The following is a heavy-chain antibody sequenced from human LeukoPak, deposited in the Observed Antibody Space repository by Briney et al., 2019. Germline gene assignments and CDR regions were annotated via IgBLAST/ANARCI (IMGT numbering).Heavy chain of an antibody. D-gene: IGHD1-7*01. CDR1: GYSFSNYY. Sequence: GASVKVSCKASGYSFSNYYTHWVLQAPGQGLEWMGIIKVSGGSTLYAQKFQGRVTMTSDMSTSTVYVELSSLTSEDTAVYYCDREVPENFNFDYWGQGTLVTVSS. V-gene: IGHV1-46*01. J-gene: IGHJ4*02. CDR3: DREVPENFNFDY. CDR2: IKVSGGST.